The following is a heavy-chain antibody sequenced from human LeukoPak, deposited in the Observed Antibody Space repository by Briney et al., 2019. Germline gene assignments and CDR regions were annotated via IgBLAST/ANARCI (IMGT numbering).Heavy chain of an antibody. J-gene: IGHJ3*02. V-gene: IGHV3-30-3*01. CDR2: ISYDGSNK. CDR3: ASGYYYSYAFDI. CDR1: GFTFSSYA. Sequence: PGGSLRLSCAASGFTFSSYAMHWVRQAPGKGLEWVAVISYDGSNKYYADSVKGRSTISRDNSKNTLYLQMNSLRAEDTAVYYCASGYYYSYAFDIWGQGTMVTVSS. D-gene: IGHD3-22*01.